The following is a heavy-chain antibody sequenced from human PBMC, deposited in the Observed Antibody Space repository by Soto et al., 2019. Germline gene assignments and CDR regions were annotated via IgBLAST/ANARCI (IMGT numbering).Heavy chain of an antibody. CDR2: IHSSGST. J-gene: IGHJ5*02. V-gene: IGHV4-4*07. CDR1: GASMNSYH. D-gene: IGHD6-13*01. CDR3: ARDQGLAAAGITWFDP. Sequence: QVQLQASGPGLVKPSETLSLTCTVSGASMNSYHWSWIRQPAGKGLEWIGHIHSSGSTNYNPSLKSRVTMSVDTSKNQFSLRLMSLTAADTAVYYCARDQGLAAAGITWFDPWGQGSLVTVSS.